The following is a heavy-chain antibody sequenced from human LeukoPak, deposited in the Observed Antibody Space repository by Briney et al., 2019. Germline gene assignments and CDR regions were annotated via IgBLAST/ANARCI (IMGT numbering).Heavy chain of an antibody. D-gene: IGHD6-19*01. CDR1: GFTFSGSA. CDR2: IRSKANSYAT. Sequence: GWSLRLSCAASGFTFSGSAMHWVRQASRERLEWAGRIRSKANSYATAYAASVKGRFTISRDDSKNTAYLQMNSLKPEDTAVYYCTRHVRGIAVAGSYYYYYMDVWGKGTTVTVSS. CDR3: TRHVRGIAVAGSYYYYYMDV. V-gene: IGHV3-73*01. J-gene: IGHJ6*03.